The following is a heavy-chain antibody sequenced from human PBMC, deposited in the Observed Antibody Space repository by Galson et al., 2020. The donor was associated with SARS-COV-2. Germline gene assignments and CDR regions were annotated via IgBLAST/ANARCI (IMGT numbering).Heavy chain of an antibody. CDR2: IHHSGST. V-gene: IGHV4-30-2*01. CDR3: ARDGGVGAYCIGGTCSGFDY. J-gene: IGHJ4*02. Sequence: KGLEYIGYIHHSGSTYYNPSLESRVTISVDTSKNQFSLFLNSVTAADTAVYYCARDGGVGAYCIGGTCSGFDYWGQGKMVTVSS. D-gene: IGHD2-15*01.